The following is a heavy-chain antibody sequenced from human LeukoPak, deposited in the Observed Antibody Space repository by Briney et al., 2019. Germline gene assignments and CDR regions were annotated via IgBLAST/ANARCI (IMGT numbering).Heavy chain of an antibody. CDR1: GFTFNSYS. J-gene: IGHJ6*02. V-gene: IGHV3-48*02. CDR2: ISSSSSTI. CDR3: VRRLQV. Sequence: GGSLRLSCAASGFTFNSYSMNWFRQAPGTGLEWVSYISSSSSTIYYADSVKGRFTISRGNAKNSVYLQMNSLRDEDTAIYYCVRRLQVWGQGTTVTVSS.